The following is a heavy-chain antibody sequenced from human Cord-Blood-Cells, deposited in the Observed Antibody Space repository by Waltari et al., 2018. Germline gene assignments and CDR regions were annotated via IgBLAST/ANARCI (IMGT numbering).Heavy chain of an antibody. V-gene: IGHV4-59*01. CDR2: IYYSGSN. D-gene: IGHD3-16*01. CDR1: GGSISSYY. CDR3: ARQGSLGDLGFDY. Sequence: QVQLQESGPGLVKPSETLSLTCTVSGGSISSYYWSWIRQPPGKGLEWIGYIYYSGSNNYNPSLKSRVTISVDTSKNQFSLKLSSVTAADTAVYYCARQGSLGDLGFDYWGQGTLVTVSS. J-gene: IGHJ4*02.